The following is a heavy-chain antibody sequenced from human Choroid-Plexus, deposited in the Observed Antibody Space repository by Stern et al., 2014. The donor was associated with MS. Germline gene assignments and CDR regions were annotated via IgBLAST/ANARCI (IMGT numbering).Heavy chain of an antibody. V-gene: IGHV3-30*18. CDR3: AKDRQYLTYFFDH. CDR2: VSYDGSNK. D-gene: IGHD2/OR15-2a*01. J-gene: IGHJ5*02. CDR1: GFTFGSCA. Sequence: DQLVESGGGVVQPGRPLRLSCVASGFTFGSCAMHWVRQAPGKGLEWGAGVSYDGSNKNYADSVKGPFTISRDNSQNTLYMQMSSLGPEDTAVYYCAKDRQYLTYFFDHWGQGSLVTVSS.